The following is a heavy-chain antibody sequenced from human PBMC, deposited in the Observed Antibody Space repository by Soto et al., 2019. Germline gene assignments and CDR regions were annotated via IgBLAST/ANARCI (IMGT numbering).Heavy chain of an antibody. J-gene: IGHJ6*03. CDR2: INPNGGVT. Sequence: QVPLVQSGAEVRKPGASVSVSCRSSGDSFNDYYIHWVRQAPGQGFEWMGWINPNGGVTKYAQKFQGWVSMTRDTSIRTVYMQLSRLRSDDTAVYYCARESGGATATLDYYYFDMGVWGTGTTVTVSS. CDR3: ARESGGATATLDYYYFDMGV. D-gene: IGHD1-26*01. V-gene: IGHV1-2*04. CDR1: GDSFNDYY.